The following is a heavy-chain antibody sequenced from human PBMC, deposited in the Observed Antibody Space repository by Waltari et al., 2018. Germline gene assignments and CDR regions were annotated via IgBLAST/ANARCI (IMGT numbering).Heavy chain of an antibody. Sequence: QVQLVQSGAEVKKPGASVKVSCKASGYTFTSYAMHVVRQAPGQRLEWMGWINAGNGNTKYSQKFQGRVTITRDTSASTAYMELSSLRSEDTAVYYCARERLAAAGSGPYFDYWGQGTLVTVSS. D-gene: IGHD6-13*01. J-gene: IGHJ4*02. V-gene: IGHV1-3*01. CDR3: ARERLAAAGSGPYFDY. CDR1: GYTFTSYA. CDR2: INAGNGNT.